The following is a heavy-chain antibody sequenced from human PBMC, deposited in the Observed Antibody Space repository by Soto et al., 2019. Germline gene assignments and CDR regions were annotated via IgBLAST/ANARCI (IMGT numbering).Heavy chain of an antibody. CDR2: ISSSSSNI. D-gene: IGHD6-19*01. V-gene: IGHV3-48*02. Sequence: EVQLVESGGGLVQPGVSLRLSCAASGFTFSSYSMNWVRQAPGKGLEWVSYISSSSSNIYYADSVKGRFTISRDNAKNSLYLQMNSLRDEDTSVYYCARVFYSVAGTGGLDYWGQGTLVTVSS. CDR1: GFTFSSYS. CDR3: ARVFYSVAGTGGLDY. J-gene: IGHJ4*02.